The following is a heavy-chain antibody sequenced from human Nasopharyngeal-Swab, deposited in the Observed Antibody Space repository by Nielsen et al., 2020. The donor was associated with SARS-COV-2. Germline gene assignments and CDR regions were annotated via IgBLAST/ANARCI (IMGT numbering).Heavy chain of an antibody. CDR2: SYYRSKWYD. CDR1: GDSVSSTNAA. CDR3: AAGKHWGSSLDH. V-gene: IGHV6-1*01. Sequence: SQTLSLTCAISGDSVSSTNAAWHWTRQSPSRGLEWLGRSYYRSKWYDDYAASVKSRITINSDTSKNQFSLQLNSVTPDDTAVYYCAAGKHWGSSLDHWAQGILVTVSS. J-gene: IGHJ4*02. D-gene: IGHD7-27*01.